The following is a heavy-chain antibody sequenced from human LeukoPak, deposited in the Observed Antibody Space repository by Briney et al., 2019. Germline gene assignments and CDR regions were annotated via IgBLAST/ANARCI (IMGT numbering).Heavy chain of an antibody. J-gene: IGHJ3*02. D-gene: IGHD5-24*01. CDR3: ARGGEMATIKGHDAFDI. V-gene: IGHV4-34*01. CDR1: GGSFSGYY. CDR2: INHSGST. Sequence: KPSETLSLTCAVYGGSFSGYYWSWIRQPPGKGLEWIGEINHSGSTNYNPSLKSRVTISVDTSKNQFSLKLSSVTAADTAVYYCARGGEMATIKGHDAFDIWGQGTMVTVSS.